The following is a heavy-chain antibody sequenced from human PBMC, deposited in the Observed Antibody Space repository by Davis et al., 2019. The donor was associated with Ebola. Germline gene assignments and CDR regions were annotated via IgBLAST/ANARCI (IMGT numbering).Heavy chain of an antibody. CDR2: ISHSGST. CDR1: GFTFSSYS. D-gene: IGHD2-15*01. J-gene: IGHJ2*01. V-gene: IGHV4-34*01. Sequence: ESLKISCAASGFTFSSYSMNWIRQPPGKGLEWIGEISHSGSTNYNPSLKSRVTISVDTSKNQFSLRLSSVTAADTAVYYCARVVFVAGATPTWYFDLWGRGTLVTVSP. CDR3: ARVVFVAGATPTWYFDL.